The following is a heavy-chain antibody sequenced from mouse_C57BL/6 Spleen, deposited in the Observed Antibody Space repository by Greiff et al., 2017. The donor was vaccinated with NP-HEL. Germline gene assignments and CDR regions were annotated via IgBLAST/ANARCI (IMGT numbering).Heavy chain of an antibody. CDR1: GFTFSDYG. V-gene: IGHV5-17*01. CDR3: ARNGYYFFAY. CDR2: ISSGSSTI. J-gene: IGHJ3*01. Sequence: EVKLVESGGGLVKPGGSLKLSCAASGFTFSDYGMHWVRQAPEKGLEWVVYISSGSSTIYYADTVKGRFTISRDNAKNTLFLQMTRLRSEDTAMYYCARNGYYFFAYWGQGTLVTVSA. D-gene: IGHD2-3*01.